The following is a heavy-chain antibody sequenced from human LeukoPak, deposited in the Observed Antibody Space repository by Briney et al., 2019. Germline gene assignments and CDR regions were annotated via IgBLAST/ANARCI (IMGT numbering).Heavy chain of an antibody. CDR1: GFTFSSYG. Sequence: PGGSLRLSCAASGFTFSSYGMHWIRQAPDKGLEWVAVISYDGSNKYYADSVKGRFTISRDNSKNTLYLQMNSLRAEDTAVYYCAKDQWGGYSYGYTAGFDYWGQGTLVTVSS. J-gene: IGHJ4*02. CDR2: ISYDGSNK. V-gene: IGHV3-30*18. CDR3: AKDQWGGYSYGYTAGFDY. D-gene: IGHD5-18*01.